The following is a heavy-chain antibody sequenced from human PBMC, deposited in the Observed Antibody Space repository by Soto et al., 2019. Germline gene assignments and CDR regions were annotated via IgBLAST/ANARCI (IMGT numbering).Heavy chain of an antibody. Sequence: GGSLRLSCAASGFTFSSYGMHWVRQAPGKGLEWVAVISYDGSNKYYADSVKGRFTISRDNSKNTLYLQMNSLRAEDTAVYYCAKDEVRGVVVPAAEKGGPFSRYYYYYYYMDVWGKGTTVTVSS. CDR2: ISYDGSNK. V-gene: IGHV3-30*18. J-gene: IGHJ6*03. CDR1: GFTFSSYG. D-gene: IGHD2-2*01. CDR3: AKDEVRGVVVPAAEKGGPFSRYYYYYYYMDV.